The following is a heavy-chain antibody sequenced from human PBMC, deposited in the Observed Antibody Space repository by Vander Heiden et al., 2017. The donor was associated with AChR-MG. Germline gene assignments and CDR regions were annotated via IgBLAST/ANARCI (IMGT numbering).Heavy chain of an antibody. V-gene: IGHV3-33*01. J-gene: IGHJ2*01. CDR3: ARDADSSESHWFFDL. CDR2: LWANGNNK. D-gene: IGHD3-3*01. Sequence: QVQLVESGGGVVQPGKSLRLSCAASEFTLSSYGIHWVRQAPGKGLEWVADLWANGNNKYYADSVRGRFTISRDGSKNTVYLQMNSLRAEDTALYYCARDADSSESHWFFDLWGRGTLVTVSS. CDR1: EFTLSSYG.